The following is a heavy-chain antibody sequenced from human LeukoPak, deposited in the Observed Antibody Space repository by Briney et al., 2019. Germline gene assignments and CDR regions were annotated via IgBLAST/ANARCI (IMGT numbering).Heavy chain of an antibody. CDR2: ISGSGGST. D-gene: IGHD6-19*01. J-gene: IGHJ4*02. Sequence: GGSLRLSCAASGFTFSSYAMSWVRQAPGKGLEWVSAISGSGGSTYYADSVKGRFTISRDNSKNTLYLQMNSLRAEDTAVYYCAKARRSRIAVAGNLDYWGQGTLVTVSS. CDR3: AKARRSRIAVAGNLDY. CDR1: GFTFSSYA. V-gene: IGHV3-23*01.